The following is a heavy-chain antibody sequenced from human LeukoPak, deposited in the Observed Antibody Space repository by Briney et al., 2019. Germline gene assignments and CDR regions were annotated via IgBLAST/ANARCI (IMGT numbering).Heavy chain of an antibody. D-gene: IGHD2-2*01. CDR3: ARVRCSSTNCYYYYYYYYMDV. Sequence: GGSLRLSCTASGFTFGDYAMSWVRQAPGKGLEWVAFIRSKAYGGTTEHAASVKGRFTISRDDSKSIAYLQMNSLRTEDTAVYYCARVRCSSTNCYYYYYYYYMDVWGKGTTVTVSS. CDR2: IRSKAYGGTT. J-gene: IGHJ6*03. V-gene: IGHV3-49*04. CDR1: GFTFGDYA.